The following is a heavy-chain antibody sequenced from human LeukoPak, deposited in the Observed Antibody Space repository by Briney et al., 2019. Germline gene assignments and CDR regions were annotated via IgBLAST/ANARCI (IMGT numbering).Heavy chain of an antibody. D-gene: IGHD1-26*01. CDR2: IYYSGST. J-gene: IGHJ4*02. CDR1: GGSISSGDYY. V-gene: IGHV4-61*08. Sequence: SETLSLTCTVSGGSISSGDYYWSWIRQPPGKGLEWIGHIYYSGSTNYSPSLKSRVTISIDTSKNQFSLKLSSVTAADTAVYYCARSRELDDYWGQGTLVTVSS. CDR3: ARSRELDDY.